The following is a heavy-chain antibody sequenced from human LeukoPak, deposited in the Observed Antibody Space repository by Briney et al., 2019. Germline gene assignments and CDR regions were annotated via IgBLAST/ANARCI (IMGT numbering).Heavy chain of an antibody. D-gene: IGHD3-10*01. J-gene: IGHJ6*03. CDR3: AKETIPYGRSYYYMDV. V-gene: IGHV3-43*02. Sequence: GGSLRLSCAASGFTFDDYAMDWVRQAPGKGLEWVSLISGDGGSTYYADSVEGRFTISRDNSKNSLHLQMNSLRTEDTALYYCAKETIPYGRSYYYMDVWGKGTTVTVSS. CDR2: ISGDGGST. CDR1: GFTFDDYA.